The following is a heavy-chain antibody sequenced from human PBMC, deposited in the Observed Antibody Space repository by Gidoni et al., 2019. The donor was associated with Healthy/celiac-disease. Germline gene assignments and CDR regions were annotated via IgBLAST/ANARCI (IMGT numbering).Heavy chain of an antibody. CDR2: ISSSSSTI. D-gene: IGHD5-12*01. CDR1: GFPFSSYS. Sequence: EVQLVESGGGLVQPGGSLRLSCAASGFPFSSYSMNWVRQAPGKGLEWVSYISSSSSTIYYADSVKGRFTISRDNAKNSLYLQMNSLRDEDTAVYYCARDRDRGDIVATMRAFDIWGQGTMVTVSS. J-gene: IGHJ3*02. CDR3: ARDRDRGDIVATMRAFDI. V-gene: IGHV3-48*02.